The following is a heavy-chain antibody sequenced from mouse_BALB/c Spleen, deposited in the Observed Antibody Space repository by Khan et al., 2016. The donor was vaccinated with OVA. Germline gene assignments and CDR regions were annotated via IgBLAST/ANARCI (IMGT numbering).Heavy chain of an antibody. CDR2: ISSGGDYT. V-gene: IGHV5-6*01. CDR3: ADHITGSFAY. Sequence: EVELVESGGDLVKPGGSLKLSCAASGFTFSSYSMSWVHQTPDKRLEWVASISSGGDYTYYPDSVKGRFTISRDNAKNTLYLQMSELKSEDTAMYYCADHITGSFAYWGQGTLVTVSA. D-gene: IGHD4-1*01. J-gene: IGHJ3*01. CDR1: GFTFSSYS.